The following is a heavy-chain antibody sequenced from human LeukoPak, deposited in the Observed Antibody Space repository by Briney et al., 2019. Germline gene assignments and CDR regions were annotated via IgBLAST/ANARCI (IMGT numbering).Heavy chain of an antibody. Sequence: PGGSLSLSCAASGFTFSSYGMHWVRQAPGQGLEWVSGISWNSGSIGYADSVKGRFTISRDNAKNSLYLQMNSLRAEDTALYYCAKDPSTGYGSGSYYNLFDYWGQGTLVTVSS. V-gene: IGHV3-9*01. CDR1: GFTFSSYG. CDR2: ISWNSGSI. D-gene: IGHD3-10*01. CDR3: AKDPSTGYGSGSYYNLFDY. J-gene: IGHJ4*02.